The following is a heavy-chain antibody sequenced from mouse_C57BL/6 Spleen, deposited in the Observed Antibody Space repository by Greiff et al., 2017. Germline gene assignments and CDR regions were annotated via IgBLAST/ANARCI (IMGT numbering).Heavy chain of an antibody. D-gene: IGHD3-2*02. CDR3: TRSGERAMDY. J-gene: IGHJ4*01. CDR2: IDPETGGT. Sequence: QVQLQQSGAELVRPGASVTLSCKASGYTFTDYEMHWVKQTPVHGLEWIGAIDPETGGTAYNQKFKGKAILTADKSSSTAYMELRSLTSEDSAVYYCTRSGERAMDYWGQGTSVTVSS. CDR1: GYTFTDYE. V-gene: IGHV1-15*01.